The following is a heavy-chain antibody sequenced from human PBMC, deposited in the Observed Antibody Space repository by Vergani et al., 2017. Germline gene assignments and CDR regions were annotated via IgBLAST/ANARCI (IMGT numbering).Heavy chain of an antibody. CDR1: GGSISSYY. Sequence: QVQLQESGPGLVKPSQTLSLTCTVSGGSISSYYWSWIRQPPGKGLEWIGYIYYSGSTNYNPSLKSRVTISVDTSKNQFSLKLSSVTAADTAVYYCARVSGSGSSPPDYYYYGMDVWGQGP. V-gene: IGHV4-59*01. D-gene: IGHD3-10*01. CDR3: ARVSGSGSSPPDYYYYGMDV. CDR2: IYYSGST. J-gene: IGHJ6*02.